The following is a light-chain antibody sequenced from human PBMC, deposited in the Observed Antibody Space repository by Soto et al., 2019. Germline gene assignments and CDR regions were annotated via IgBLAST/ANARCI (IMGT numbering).Light chain of an antibody. CDR3: QKYNTAPLT. Sequence: IQMTQSPSSLSASIGDRVTITCRASQGIGVRLAWFQQKPGKAPQYLIESASILQSGVPSRFSGSGSGTEFILTINSLQPEDVATYYCQKYNTAPLTFGGGTKVDI. V-gene: IGKV1D-16*01. CDR2: SAS. J-gene: IGKJ4*01. CDR1: QGIGVR.